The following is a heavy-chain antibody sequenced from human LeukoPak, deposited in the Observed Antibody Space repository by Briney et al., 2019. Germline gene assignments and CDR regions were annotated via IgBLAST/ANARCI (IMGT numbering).Heavy chain of an antibody. CDR1: GFTFSSYG. CDR3: ARGGIQLWTPFDY. D-gene: IGHD5-18*01. Sequence: QPGRSLRLSCAASGFTFSSYGLHWVRQAPGKGLEWVAVMSYDGSNKYYADSVKGRFTISRDNSKNTLYLQMNSLSTEDTAVYYCARGGIQLWTPFDYWGLGTLVTVSS. CDR2: MSYDGSNK. J-gene: IGHJ4*02. V-gene: IGHV3-30-3*01.